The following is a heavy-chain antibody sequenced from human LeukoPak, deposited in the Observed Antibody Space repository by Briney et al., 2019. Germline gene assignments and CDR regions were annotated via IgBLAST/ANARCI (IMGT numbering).Heavy chain of an antibody. CDR1: GYTFTDYY. D-gene: IGHD6-13*01. V-gene: IGHV1-69-2*01. CDR2: VDPEDGET. CDR3: ATAPSGYSSSWYGY. Sequence: ASVKVSCKVSGYTFTDYYMHWVHQAPEKGLEWMGLVDPEDGETIYAEKFQGRVTITADTSTDTAYMELSSLRSEDTAVYYCATAPSGYSSSWYGYWGQGTLVTVSS. J-gene: IGHJ4*02.